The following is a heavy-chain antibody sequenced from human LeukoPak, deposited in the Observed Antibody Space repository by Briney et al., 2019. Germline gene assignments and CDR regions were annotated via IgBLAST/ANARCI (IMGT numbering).Heavy chain of an antibody. D-gene: IGHD6-19*01. CDR3: ARDRLVSRLMWFDP. Sequence: SETLSLTCAVYDGSFSGYYWSWIRQPPGKGLEWIGEINHSGSTNYNPSLKSRVTISLDTSKSQSSLKVRYVTAADTAVYYCARDRLVSRLMWFDPWGQGTLVTVSS. V-gene: IGHV4-34*01. CDR2: INHSGST. CDR1: DGSFSGYY. J-gene: IGHJ5*02.